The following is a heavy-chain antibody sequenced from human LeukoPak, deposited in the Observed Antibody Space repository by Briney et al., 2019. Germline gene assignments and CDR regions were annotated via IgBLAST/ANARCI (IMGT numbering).Heavy chain of an antibody. J-gene: IGHJ6*02. V-gene: IGHV1-18*01. CDR1: GYTFTSYG. Sequence: ASVKVSCKASGYTFTSYGISWVRQAPGQGLEWMGWISAYNGNTNYAQKLQGRVTMTTDTSTSTAYMELRSLRSDDTAVYYCARDNYCSGGSCYFYYYCYGMDVWGQGTTVTVSS. CDR2: ISAYNGNT. CDR3: ARDNYCSGGSCYFYYYCYGMDV. D-gene: IGHD2-15*01.